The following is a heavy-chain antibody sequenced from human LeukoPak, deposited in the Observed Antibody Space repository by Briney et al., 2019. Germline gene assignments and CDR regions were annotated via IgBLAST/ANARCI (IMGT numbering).Heavy chain of an antibody. CDR3: AKDRDYDFWSGYVGYYMDV. CDR2: FDPEDGET. J-gene: IGHJ6*03. D-gene: IGHD3-3*01. Sequence: GASVKVSCKVSGYTLTELSMHWVRQVPGKGLEWMGGFDPEDGETIYAQKFQGRVTMTEDTSTDTAYMELSSLRAEDTAVYYCAKDRDYDFWSGYVGYYMDVWGKGTTVTVSS. CDR1: GYTLTELS. V-gene: IGHV1-24*01.